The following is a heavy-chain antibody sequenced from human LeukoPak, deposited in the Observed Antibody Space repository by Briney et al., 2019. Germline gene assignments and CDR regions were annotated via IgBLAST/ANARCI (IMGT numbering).Heavy chain of an antibody. D-gene: IGHD3-22*01. CDR3: ARAETGYYDSSGYYLIDP. Sequence: SETLSLTCAVSGGSISGGGYSWSWIRQPPGKGLEWIGYIYYSGSTYYNPSLKSRVTISVDTSKNQFSLKLSSVTAADTAVYYCARAETGYYDSSGYYLIDPWGQGTLVTVSS. J-gene: IGHJ5*02. CDR2: IYYSGST. CDR1: GGSISGGGYS. V-gene: IGHV4-30-4*07.